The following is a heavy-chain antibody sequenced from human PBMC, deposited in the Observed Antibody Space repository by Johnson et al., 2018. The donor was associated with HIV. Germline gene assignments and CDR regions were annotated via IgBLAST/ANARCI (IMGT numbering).Heavy chain of an antibody. CDR1: AVSGFSVSNNY. CDR2: IYSGGST. D-gene: IGHD3-22*01. Sequence: VQLVESGGGLVQPGGSLRLSCAASAVSGFSVSNNYMIWVRQAPGKGLEWVSVIYSGGSTYQADSVKGRFTISRDNAKNSLYLQMNSLRAEDTAVYYCARANFHYYDSSGPDGHDAFDIWGQGTMVTVSS. V-gene: IGHV3-66*01. J-gene: IGHJ3*02. CDR3: ARANFHYYDSSGPDGHDAFDI.